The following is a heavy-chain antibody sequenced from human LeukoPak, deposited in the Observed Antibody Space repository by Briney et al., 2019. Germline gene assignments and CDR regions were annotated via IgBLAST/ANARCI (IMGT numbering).Heavy chain of an antibody. V-gene: IGHV3-49*04. CDR1: GFTFGDYG. CDR2: IRSKAYGGTR. CDR3: TVGAHDY. Sequence: GRSLRLSCTVSGFTFGDYGLSWVRQAPGKGLEWVGFIRSKAYGGTREYAASVKGRFTISKDDSKSIAYLQMNSLKTEDTAVYYCTVGAHDYWGQGTLVTVSS. J-gene: IGHJ4*02. D-gene: IGHD3-16*01.